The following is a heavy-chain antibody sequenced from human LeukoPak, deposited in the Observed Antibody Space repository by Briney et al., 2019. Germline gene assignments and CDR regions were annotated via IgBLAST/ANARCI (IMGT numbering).Heavy chain of an antibody. CDR1: GGTFSSYA. D-gene: IGHD1-20*01. CDR3: ASGDYNWNEFDY. V-gene: IGHV1-69*13. CDR2: IIPIFGTA. Sequence: PGASVKVSCKASGGTFSSYAISWVRQAPGQGLEWMGGIIPIFGTANYAQKFQGRVTITADESTSTAYMELSSLRSEDTAVYYCASGDYNWNEFDYWGQGTLVTVSS. J-gene: IGHJ4*02.